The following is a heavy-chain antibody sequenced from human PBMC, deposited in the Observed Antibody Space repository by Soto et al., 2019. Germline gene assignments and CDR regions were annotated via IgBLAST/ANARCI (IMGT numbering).Heavy chain of an antibody. V-gene: IGHV3-30*18. D-gene: IGHD6-13*01. J-gene: IGHJ6*02. Sequence: ESGGGVVQPGRSLRLSCAASGFTFSSYGMHWVRQAPGKGLEWVAGISYDGSNKYYADSVKGRFTISRDNSKNTLYLQMNSLRAEDTAVYYCAKAAGIAAAYYYGMDVWGQGTTVNVSS. CDR2: ISYDGSNK. CDR1: GFTFSSYG. CDR3: AKAAGIAAAYYYGMDV.